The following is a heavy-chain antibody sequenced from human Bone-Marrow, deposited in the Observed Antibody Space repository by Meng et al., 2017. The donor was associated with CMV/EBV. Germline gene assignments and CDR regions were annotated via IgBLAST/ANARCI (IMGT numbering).Heavy chain of an antibody. D-gene: IGHD2-21*01. CDR2: IKQDGSEK. CDR3: ANSGLAGGAR. J-gene: IGHJ4*02. Sequence: GESLKISCAASGFTFSSYWMSWVRQAPGKGLEWVANIKQDGSEKHHGDSAKGRFTISRDNAKNSLFLQMDSLRAEDTAVYYCANSGLAGGARWGQGTLVTVSS. V-gene: IGHV3-7*01. CDR1: GFTFSSYW.